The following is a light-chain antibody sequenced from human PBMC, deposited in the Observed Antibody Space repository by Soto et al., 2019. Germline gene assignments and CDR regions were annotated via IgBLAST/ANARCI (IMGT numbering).Light chain of an antibody. V-gene: IGLV2-18*02. CDR2: EVT. CDR3: CSYTPSGTYV. J-gene: IGLJ1*01. Sequence: QSALTQPPSVSGSRGQSGAISCTGTSRDLGNYNRVSWYQQPPGTAPKLIIYEVTNRPSGVPDRFSGSKSGDTASLTISGLQAEDEADYFCCSYTPSGTYVFGTGTKVTVL. CDR1: SRDLGNYNR.